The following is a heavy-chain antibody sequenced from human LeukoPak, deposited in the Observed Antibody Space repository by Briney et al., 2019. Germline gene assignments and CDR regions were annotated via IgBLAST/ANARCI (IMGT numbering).Heavy chain of an antibody. D-gene: IGHD6-19*01. CDR2: ISYDGSNK. CDR1: GFTFSSYG. Sequence: PGGSLRLSCAASGFTFSSYGMHWVRQAPGKGLEWVAVISYDGSNKYYADSVKRRFTISRDNSKNTLYLQMNSLRAEDTAVYYCAKAMAGDYWGQGTLVTVSS. V-gene: IGHV3-30*18. J-gene: IGHJ4*02. CDR3: AKAMAGDY.